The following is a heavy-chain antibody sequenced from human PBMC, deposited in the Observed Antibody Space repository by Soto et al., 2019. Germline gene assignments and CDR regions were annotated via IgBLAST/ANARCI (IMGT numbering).Heavy chain of an antibody. D-gene: IGHD6-19*01. J-gene: IGHJ5*02. V-gene: IGHV4-30-2*01. CDR3: AGMLYTSGLWFDP. Sequence: KASETLSLTCSFSGDSSSTTTYSWGWIRQPPGKALEWVGFIYRSRVTSYNPSLKSRVSISLDTSNNQCSLKLGSVTAAGTAVYYCAGMLYTSGLWFDPWGPGTLVTVSS. CDR2: IYRSRVT. CDR1: GDSSSTTTYS.